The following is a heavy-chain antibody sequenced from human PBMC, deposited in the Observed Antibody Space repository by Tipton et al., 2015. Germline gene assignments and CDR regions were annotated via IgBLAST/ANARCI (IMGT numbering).Heavy chain of an antibody. CDR2: ISWNTDII. V-gene: IGHV3-9*01. D-gene: IGHD1-1*01. Sequence: SLRLSCAASGFTFDDYAMHWVRQAPGKGLEWVSGISWNTDIIGYADSVKGRFTISRDNAKNSLYLQMNSLRPEDTAFYYCAKHKGPRDRNDLGDPWGQGTLVTVSS. J-gene: IGHJ5*02. CDR1: GFTFDDYA. CDR3: AKHKGPRDRNDLGDP.